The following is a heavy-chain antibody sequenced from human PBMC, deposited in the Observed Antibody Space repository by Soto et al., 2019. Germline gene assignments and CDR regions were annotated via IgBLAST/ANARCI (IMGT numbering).Heavy chain of an antibody. CDR3: ARDRSSGWKRQAFDY. CDR1: GGTFSSYA. D-gene: IGHD6-19*01. CDR2: IIPIFGTA. V-gene: IGHV1-69*06. Sequence: SVKVSCKASGGTFSSYAISWVRQAPGQGLEWMGGIIPIFGTANYAQTVQGRVTITADKSTSTAYMELSSLRAEDTAVYYCARDRSSGWKRQAFDYWGQGTLVTVSS. J-gene: IGHJ4*02.